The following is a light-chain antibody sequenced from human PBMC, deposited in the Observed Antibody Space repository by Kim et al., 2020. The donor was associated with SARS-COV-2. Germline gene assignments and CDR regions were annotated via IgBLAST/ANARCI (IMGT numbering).Light chain of an antibody. CDR2: GTS. V-gene: IGKV3-20*01. CDR3: QHYGTSPPTYT. Sequence: EIVLTQSPGTLSLSPGERATLSCRTGQSVSSTYLAWYQRKPGQAPRLVIYGTSTRATGIPDRFSGSGSGTDFTLTISRLEPEDFAVYYCQHYGTSPPTYTFGQGTKLEI. J-gene: IGKJ2*01. CDR1: QSVSSTY.